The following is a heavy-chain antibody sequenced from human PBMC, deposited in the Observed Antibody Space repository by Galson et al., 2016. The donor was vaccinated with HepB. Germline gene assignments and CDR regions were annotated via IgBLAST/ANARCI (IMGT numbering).Heavy chain of an antibody. Sequence: SLRLSCAASGFTFSSYSMTWVRQAPGKGLEWVANIKQDGSEKYYVDSVKGRFTISRDNAKNSLYLQMNSLRAEDTALYYCAKDMTTMVRGVMHYWGQGTLVTVSS. J-gene: IGHJ4*02. CDR3: AKDMTTMVRGVMHY. D-gene: IGHD3-10*01. CDR1: GFTFSSYS. V-gene: IGHV3-7*03. CDR2: IKQDGSEK.